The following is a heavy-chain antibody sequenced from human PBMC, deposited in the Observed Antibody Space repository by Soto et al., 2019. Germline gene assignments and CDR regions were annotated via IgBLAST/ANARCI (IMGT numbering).Heavy chain of an antibody. D-gene: IGHD6-25*01. V-gene: IGHV1-69*08. CDR1: GGTFSSYT. Sequence: QVQLVQSGAEVKKPGSSVKVSCKASGGTFSSYTISWVRQAPGQGLEWMGRIIPILGIANYAQKFQGRVTITADKSTSTAYMELSSLRSEDTAVYYCARETSAATILRDYWGQGTLVTVSS. CDR2: IIPILGIA. J-gene: IGHJ4*02. CDR3: ARETSAATILRDY.